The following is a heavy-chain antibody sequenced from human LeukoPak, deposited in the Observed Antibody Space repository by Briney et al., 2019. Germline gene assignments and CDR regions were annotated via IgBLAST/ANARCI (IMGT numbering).Heavy chain of an antibody. D-gene: IGHD2-21*01. J-gene: IGHJ4*02. V-gene: IGHV3-15*01. CDR3: TTFVVVVNY. CDR1: GFTFTDYY. CDR2: IKSKTDGGTT. Sequence: PGGSLRLSCAASGFTFTDYYMSWIRQAPWKGLEWVGRIKSKTDGGTTDYAAPVQGRFTISRDDSKNTLYLQMNSLKTEDTAIYYCTTFVVVVNYWGQGTLVTVSS.